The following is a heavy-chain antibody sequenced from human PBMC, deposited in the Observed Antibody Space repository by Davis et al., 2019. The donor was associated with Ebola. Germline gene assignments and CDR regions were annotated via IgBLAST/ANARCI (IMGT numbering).Heavy chain of an antibody. J-gene: IGHJ6*02. CDR1: GDSMSSNIPA. Sequence: HSQTLSLTCAISGDSMSSNIPAWNWIRQSPSRGLEWLGRTYYNSKWYNDHGESVKSRITINPDTSTNQLSLQLNSVTPEDTAVYYCVRGWGRSGLDVWGQGTTVTVSS. D-gene: IGHD3-16*01. V-gene: IGHV6-1*01. CDR2: TYYNSKWYN. CDR3: VRGWGRSGLDV.